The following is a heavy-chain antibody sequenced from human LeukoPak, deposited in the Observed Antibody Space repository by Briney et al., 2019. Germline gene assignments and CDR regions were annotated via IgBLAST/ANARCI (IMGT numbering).Heavy chain of an antibody. CDR1: GFTFSSYG. CDR3: ARRLVGGSGSYKN. Sequence: KTGGSLRLSCAASGFTFSSYGMHWVRQAPGKGLEWIGSIYYSGSTYYNPSLKSRVTISVDTSKNQFSLKLSSVTAADTAVYYCARRLVGGSGSYKNWGQGTLVTVSS. V-gene: IGHV4-39*01. CDR2: IYYSGST. J-gene: IGHJ4*02. D-gene: IGHD3-10*01.